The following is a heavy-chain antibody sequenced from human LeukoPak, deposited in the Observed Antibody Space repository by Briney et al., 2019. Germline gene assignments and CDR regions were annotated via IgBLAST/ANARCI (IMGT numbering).Heavy chain of an antibody. CDR1: GGTFSSYA. Sequence: SVKVSCKASGGTFSSYAISWVRQAPGQRLEWMGWINAGNGNTKYSQKFQGRVTITRDTSASTAYMELSSLRSEDTAVYSCARGVATNRYYFDYWGQGTLVTVSS. CDR3: ARGVATNRYYFDY. V-gene: IGHV1-3*01. CDR2: INAGNGNT. D-gene: IGHD5-12*01. J-gene: IGHJ4*02.